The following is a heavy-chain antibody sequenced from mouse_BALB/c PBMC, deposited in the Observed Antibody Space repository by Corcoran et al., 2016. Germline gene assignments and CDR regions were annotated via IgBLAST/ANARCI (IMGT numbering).Heavy chain of an antibody. CDR2: INTYTGEP. CDR1: GYTFTNYG. D-gene: IGHD1-1*01. J-gene: IGHJ1*01. V-gene: IGHV9-1*02. CDR3: ARKDYGSSSHWYFDV. Sequence: QIQLVQSGSELKKPGETVKISCKASGYTFTNYGMNWVKQAPGKGLKWMGWINTYTGEPTYADDFKGRFAFSLETSASTAYLQINNLKNEDMATYFCARKDYGSSSHWYFDVWGAGTTVTVSS.